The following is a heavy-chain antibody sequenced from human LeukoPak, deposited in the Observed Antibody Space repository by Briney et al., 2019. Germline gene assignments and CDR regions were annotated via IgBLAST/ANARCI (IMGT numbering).Heavy chain of an antibody. CDR2: IYSSGST. CDR3: ARHLALGYGMDV. CDR1: GGSINNSY. J-gene: IGHJ6*02. Sequence: SETLSLTRTVSGGSINNSYWSWIRQPPGKGLEWIGYIYSSGSTYYNPSLKSRVFILVDTSKNQFSLTVNSVTAADTAIYYCARHLALGYGMDVWGQGTTVTVSS. D-gene: IGHD3-3*02. V-gene: IGHV4-59*08.